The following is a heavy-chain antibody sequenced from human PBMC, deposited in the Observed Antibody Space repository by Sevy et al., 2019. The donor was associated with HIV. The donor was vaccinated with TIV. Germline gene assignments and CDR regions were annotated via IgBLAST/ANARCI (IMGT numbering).Heavy chain of an antibody. CDR2: LGDSGAAT. J-gene: IGHJ6*02. D-gene: IGHD1-26*01. CDR1: GFTFSSYA. CDR3: ARVVGALPGYYYGMDV. Sequence: GGSLRLSCSASGFTFSSYAMSWVRQSPGKGLKWVSALGDSGAATYYADSVKGRFTISRDNSKNTVYLHLGSLRAEDTAVYYCARVVGALPGYYYGMDVWGQGTTVTVSS. V-gene: IGHV3-23*01.